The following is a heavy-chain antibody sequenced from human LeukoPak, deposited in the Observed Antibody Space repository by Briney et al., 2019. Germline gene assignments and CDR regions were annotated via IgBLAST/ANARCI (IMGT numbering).Heavy chain of an antibody. CDR3: TSDEGEDTSY. V-gene: IGHV3-49*04. J-gene: IGHJ4*02. D-gene: IGHD1-26*01. CDR1: GFIFGDYA. Sequence: GGSLRLSCTGSGFIFGDYAMNWVRQAPGKGLEWVGVIRSKAYGGTAESAASVKGRFTISRDDSKSIAYLQMSSLKTEDTAVYYCTSDEGEDTSYWGQGTLVTVSS. CDR2: IRSKAYGGTA.